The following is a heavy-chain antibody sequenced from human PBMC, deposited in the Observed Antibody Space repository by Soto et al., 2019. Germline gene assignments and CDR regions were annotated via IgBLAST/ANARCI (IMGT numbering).Heavy chain of an antibody. V-gene: IGHV4-31*01. CDR3: ARGGSSQYYFDY. CDR2: VYYSGST. Sequence: SGTLALTCTVSGRSISSGGYYWSWIRQHPGKGLEWIGDVYYSGSTYYNPSPKSPVTISVDTSKNQSSLKLSSVTAADSAVYYCARGGSSQYYFDYRGQGTLVTVSS. CDR1: GRSISSGGYY. D-gene: IGHD3-16*01. J-gene: IGHJ4*02.